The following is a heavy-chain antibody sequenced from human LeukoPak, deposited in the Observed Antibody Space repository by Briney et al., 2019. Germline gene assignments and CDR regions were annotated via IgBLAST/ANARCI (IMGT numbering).Heavy chain of an antibody. D-gene: IGHD4-11*01. Sequence: GGSLRLSCAASGFTVSSNYMIWVRQAPGKGLEWVSVIYSGGSTYYADSVKGRFTISRDNSKNTLYLQMNSLRADDTAVYYCVRDGVDYSFEYWGQGTLVTVSS. V-gene: IGHV3-53*01. J-gene: IGHJ4*02. CDR2: IYSGGST. CDR1: GFTVSSNY. CDR3: VRDGVDYSFEY.